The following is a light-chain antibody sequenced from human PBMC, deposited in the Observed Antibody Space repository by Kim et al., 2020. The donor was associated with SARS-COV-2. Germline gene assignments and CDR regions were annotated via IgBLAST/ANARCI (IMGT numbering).Light chain of an antibody. CDR1: QPLTDDC. J-gene: IGKJ3*01. V-gene: IGKV3-20*01. CDR2: DKF. Sequence: SAPGDRPTLSCRASQPLTDDCLAWLQQKPGQPPRLVIYDKFTRATGVPDRFSASESGIDFTLTISRLEPEDFAVYYCQHYGTSFTFGPGTKVDIK. CDR3: QHYGTSFT.